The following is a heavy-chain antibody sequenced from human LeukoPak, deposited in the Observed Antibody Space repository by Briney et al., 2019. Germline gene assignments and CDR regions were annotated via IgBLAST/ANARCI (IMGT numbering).Heavy chain of an antibody. D-gene: IGHD5-18*01. CDR2: FYSGGST. J-gene: IGHJ4*02. Sequence: GGSLRLSCAASGFSVRTTYMSWVRQAPGKGLEWVSVFYSGGSTFYADSVKGRFTMSRDNSKNTLDLQMNSLRDDDTAVYYCASGFNFGRFENWGQGTLVTVSS. CDR3: ASGFNFGRFEN. CDR1: GFSVRTTY. V-gene: IGHV3-53*01.